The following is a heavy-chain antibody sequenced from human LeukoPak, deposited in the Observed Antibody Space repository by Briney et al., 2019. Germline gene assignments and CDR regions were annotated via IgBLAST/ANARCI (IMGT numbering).Heavy chain of an antibody. CDR1: GGSISSGGYY. V-gene: IGHV4-31*03. CDR2: IYYSGST. Sequence: PSETLSLTCTVSGGSISSGGYYWSWIRQHPGKGLEWIGYIYYSGSTYYNPSLKSRVTISVDTSKNQFSLKLSSVTAADTAVYYCARGGYYYDSSPLDIWGQGTMVTVSS. CDR3: ARGGYYYDSSPLDI. D-gene: IGHD3-22*01. J-gene: IGHJ3*02.